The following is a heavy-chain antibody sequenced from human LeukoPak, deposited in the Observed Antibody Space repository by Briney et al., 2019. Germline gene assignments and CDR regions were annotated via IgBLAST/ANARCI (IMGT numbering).Heavy chain of an antibody. V-gene: IGHV1-3*01. CDR1: GYTFTTYT. CDR3: AREIDRDGYNRFFDY. Sequence: ASVKVSCKASGYTFTTYTMHWVRQAPGQRFEWMGWINAGNGNTKKSQKFQGRVTITRDTSASTAYMDLGSLRSEDTAVYYCAREIDRDGYNRFFDYWGQGILVTVSS. CDR2: INAGNGNT. J-gene: IGHJ4*02. D-gene: IGHD5-24*01.